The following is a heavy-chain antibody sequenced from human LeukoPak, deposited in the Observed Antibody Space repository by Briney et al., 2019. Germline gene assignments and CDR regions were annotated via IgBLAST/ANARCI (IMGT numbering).Heavy chain of an antibody. V-gene: IGHV3-7*01. J-gene: IGHJ3*01. CDR1: KFTFSTYW. CDR3: ARDKEKGSTSGSSFHL. CDR2: IREDGSER. D-gene: IGHD1-26*01. Sequence: PGGSLRLSCVASKFTFSTYWMSWVRQAPGKGLEWVANIREDGSERYYGDSVKGRFTISRDNAKNSLYLQMNSLTAEDTGVYYCARDKEKGSTSGSSFHLWGQGTMVTVSS.